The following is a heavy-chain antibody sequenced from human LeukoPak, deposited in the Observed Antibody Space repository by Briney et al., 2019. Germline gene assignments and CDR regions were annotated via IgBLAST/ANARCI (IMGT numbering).Heavy chain of an antibody. CDR2: FYYGGCT. D-gene: IGHD5-18*01. CDR1: GDSISSSSHY. CDR3: ASGGEQLWPYEPFSS. Sequence: SETQSLTCTVSGDSISSSSHYWGWIRQPPGKGLEWIGTFYYGGCTDHNPSRKRRVAISVDTSKNQSSLRLSSVTAADTALYYCASGGEQLWPYEPFSSWGQGTLVTVSS. J-gene: IGHJ5*02. V-gene: IGHV4-39*01.